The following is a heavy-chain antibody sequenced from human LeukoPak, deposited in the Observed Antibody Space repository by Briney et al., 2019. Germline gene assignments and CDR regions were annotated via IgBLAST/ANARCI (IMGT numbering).Heavy chain of an antibody. CDR2: ISGSSSYI. CDR1: GFTFSSYS. Sequence: GGSLRLSCAASGFTFSSYSMNWVRQAPGKGLEWVSSISGSSSYIYYADSVKGRFTISRDNAKNSLYLQMNSLRAEDTAVYYCARTESRANAFDYWGQGTLVTVSS. V-gene: IGHV3-21*01. J-gene: IGHJ4*02. CDR3: ARTESRANAFDY.